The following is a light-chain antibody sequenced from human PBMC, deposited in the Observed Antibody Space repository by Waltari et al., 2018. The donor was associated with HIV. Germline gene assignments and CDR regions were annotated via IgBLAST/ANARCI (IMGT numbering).Light chain of an antibody. CDR2: DNN. Sequence: QSVLTQPPSVSAAPGQKVTISCSGSSSNIGNNYVSWYQQLPGTAPKLLIYDNNKRPSGIPDRFSGYKSGTSATLGITGLQTGDEADYYCGTWDSSLSAWVFGGGTKLTVL. J-gene: IGLJ3*02. CDR1: SSNIGNNY. V-gene: IGLV1-51*01. CDR3: GTWDSSLSAWV.